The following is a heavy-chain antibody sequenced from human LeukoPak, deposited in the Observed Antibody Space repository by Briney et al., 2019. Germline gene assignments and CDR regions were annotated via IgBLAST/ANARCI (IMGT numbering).Heavy chain of an antibody. V-gene: IGHV3-48*01. CDR2: ISSSSSTI. J-gene: IGHJ4*02. Sequence: GGSLRLSCAASGFTFSSHSMNWVRKAPGKGREWVSYISSSSSTIYYADSVKGRFTISRDNAKNSLYLQMNSLRAEDTAVYYCARGAYYYEDWGQGTLVTVSS. CDR3: ARGAYYYED. CDR1: GFTFSSHS. D-gene: IGHD3-22*01.